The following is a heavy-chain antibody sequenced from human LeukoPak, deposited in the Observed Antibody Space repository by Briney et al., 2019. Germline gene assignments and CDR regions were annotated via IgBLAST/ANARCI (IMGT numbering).Heavy chain of an antibody. CDR2: IDSGGGT. J-gene: IGHJ4*02. CDR1: GFTSSNYA. CDR3: AKGPQGD. D-gene: IGHD3-16*01. Sequence: PGGSLRLSCAASGFTSSNYAMNWVRQAPGKGLEWVSAIDSGGGTYYADSVKGRFTISRDNSKNTLYLQMNSLRAEDTAVYYCAKGPQGDWGQGTLVTVSS. V-gene: IGHV3-23*01.